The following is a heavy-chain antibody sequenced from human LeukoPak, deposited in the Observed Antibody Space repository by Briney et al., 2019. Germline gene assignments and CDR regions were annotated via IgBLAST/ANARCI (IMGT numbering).Heavy chain of an antibody. J-gene: IGHJ2*01. CDR2: INPNSGGT. D-gene: IGHD5-12*01. Sequence: ASVKVSCKASGHTFTGYYMHWVRQAPGQELGWMGWINPNSGGTNYAQKFQGRVTMTRDTSISTAYMELSRLTSDDTAVYYCARDLGSIVATFDFFWYFDLWGRGTLLTVSS. CDR3: ARDLGSIVATFDFFWYFDL. V-gene: IGHV1-2*02. CDR1: GHTFTGYY.